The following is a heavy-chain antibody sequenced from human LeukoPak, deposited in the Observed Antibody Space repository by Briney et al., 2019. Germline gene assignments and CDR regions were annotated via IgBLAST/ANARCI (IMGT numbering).Heavy chain of an antibody. CDR3: TREDYYYASGR. V-gene: IGHV3-11*04. Sequence: GGSLRLSCVASGFTFTDHYMSWVRQAPGKGLEWVSYISSGGDIIYYADSVKGRFTISRDNAKNSLFLQMNSLRAEDTAVYYCTREDYYYASGRWAQGTLVTVSS. D-gene: IGHD3-10*01. J-gene: IGHJ4*02. CDR2: ISSGGDII. CDR1: GFTFTDHY.